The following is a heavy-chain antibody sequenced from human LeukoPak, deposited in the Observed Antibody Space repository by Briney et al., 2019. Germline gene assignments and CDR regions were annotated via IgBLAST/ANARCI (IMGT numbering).Heavy chain of an antibody. J-gene: IGHJ4*02. Sequence: SVKVSCKASGGTFSSYAISWVRQAPGQGLEWMGRIIPILGIANYAQKFQGRVTITADKSTSTAYMELSSLGSEDTAVYYCARGPRDGYNMYYFDYWGQGTLVTVSS. CDR1: GGTFSSYA. CDR2: IIPILGIA. CDR3: ARGPRDGYNMYYFDY. D-gene: IGHD5-24*01. V-gene: IGHV1-69*04.